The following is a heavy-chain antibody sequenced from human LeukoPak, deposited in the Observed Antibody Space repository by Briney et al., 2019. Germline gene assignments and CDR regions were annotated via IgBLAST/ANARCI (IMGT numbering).Heavy chain of an antibody. CDR2: INPNSGGT. J-gene: IGHJ5*02. CDR1: GYTFTGYY. Sequence: ASVKVSCKASGYTFTGYYMHWVRQAPGQGLEWMGWINPNSGGTNYAQKFQGRVTMTRDTSISTAYMELSRLRSDDTAVYYCARVAVTMVRGAYNWFDPWGQGTLVTVSS. V-gene: IGHV1-2*02. CDR3: ARVAVTMVRGAYNWFDP. D-gene: IGHD3-10*01.